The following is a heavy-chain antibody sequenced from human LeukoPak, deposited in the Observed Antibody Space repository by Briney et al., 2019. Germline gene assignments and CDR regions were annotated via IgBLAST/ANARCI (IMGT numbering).Heavy chain of an antibody. CDR1: GFTVSSNY. Sequence: PGGSLRLSCTVSGFTVSSNYMSWVRQAPGKGLEWVSVIYSGGSTYYADSVKGRFTISRDNSKNTLYLQMNSLRAEDTAVYYCARDKRYFDSSGAFDIWGQGTMVTVSS. J-gene: IGHJ3*02. CDR3: ARDKRYFDSSGAFDI. V-gene: IGHV3-53*01. D-gene: IGHD3-9*01. CDR2: IYSGGST.